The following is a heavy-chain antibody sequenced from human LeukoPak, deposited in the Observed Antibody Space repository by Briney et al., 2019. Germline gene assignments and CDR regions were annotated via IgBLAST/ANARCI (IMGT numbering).Heavy chain of an antibody. CDR1: GGSISSSSYY. D-gene: IGHD2-15*01. CDR2: IYYSGST. Sequence: SETLSLTCTVSGGSISSSSYYWGWIRQPPGKGLGWIGSIYYSGSTYYNPSLKSRVTISVDTSKNQFSLKLSSVTAADTAVYYCARHEPAKSGDWFDPWGQGTLVTVSS. J-gene: IGHJ5*02. V-gene: IGHV4-39*01. CDR3: ARHEPAKSGDWFDP.